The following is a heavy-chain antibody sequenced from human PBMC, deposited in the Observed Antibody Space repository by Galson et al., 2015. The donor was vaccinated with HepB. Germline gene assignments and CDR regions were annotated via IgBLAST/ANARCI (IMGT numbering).Heavy chain of an antibody. D-gene: IGHD6-19*01. CDR1: GFTFSNAW. Sequence: SLRLSCAASGFTFSNAWMSWVRQAPGKGLEWVGRIKSKTDGGTTDYAAPVKGRFTISRDDSKNTLYLQMNSLKTEDTAVYYCTTDPLTKSSGWYAGIFYYYYGMDVWGQGTTVTVSS. V-gene: IGHV3-15*01. CDR2: IKSKTDGGTT. J-gene: IGHJ6*02. CDR3: TTDPLTKSSGWYAGIFYYYYGMDV.